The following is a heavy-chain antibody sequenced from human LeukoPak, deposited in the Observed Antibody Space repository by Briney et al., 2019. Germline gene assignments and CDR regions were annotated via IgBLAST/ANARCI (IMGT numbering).Heavy chain of an antibody. CDR3: ARIFWYGGNPLSDY. CDR1: GYSISSGYY. Sequence: SETLSLTCTVSGYSISSGYYWGWIRQPPGKGLEWIGSIYHSGRTYYNPSLKSRVTISVDTSKNQFSLKLSSVTAADTAVYYCARIFWYGGNPLSDYWGQGTLVTVSS. J-gene: IGHJ4*02. D-gene: IGHD4-23*01. V-gene: IGHV4-38-2*02. CDR2: IYHSGRT.